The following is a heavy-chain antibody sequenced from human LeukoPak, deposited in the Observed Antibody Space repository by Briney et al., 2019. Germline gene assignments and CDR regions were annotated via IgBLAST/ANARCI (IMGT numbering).Heavy chain of an antibody. CDR3: AVAADYYDSAGDFDY. CDR2: TRNKANSYTT. J-gene: IGHJ4*02. Sequence: PGGSLRLSCAASGFTFSDHYMDWVRQAPGKGLEWVGRTRNKANSYTTEYAASVKGRFTISRDDSKNSLYLQMNSLKTEDTAVYYCAVAADYYDSAGDFDYWGQGTLVTVSS. D-gene: IGHD3-22*01. V-gene: IGHV3-72*01. CDR1: GFTFSDHY.